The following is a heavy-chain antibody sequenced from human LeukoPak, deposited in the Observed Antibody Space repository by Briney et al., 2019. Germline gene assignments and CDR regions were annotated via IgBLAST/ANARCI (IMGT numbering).Heavy chain of an antibody. V-gene: IGHV3-11*01. Sequence: GGSLRLSCAASGFTFSDYYMSSIRQAPGKGLERVSYISSSGSTIYYADSVKGRFTISRDNAKNSLYMQMNSLRAEDTAVYYCARDAGEEQLPRWVWFDPWGQGTLVTVSS. J-gene: IGHJ5*02. CDR3: ARDAGEEQLPRWVWFDP. CDR2: ISSSGSTI. D-gene: IGHD6-13*01. CDR1: GFTFSDYY.